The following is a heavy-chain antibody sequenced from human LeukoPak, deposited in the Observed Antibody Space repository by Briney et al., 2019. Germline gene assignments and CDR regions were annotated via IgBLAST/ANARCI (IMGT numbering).Heavy chain of an antibody. J-gene: IGHJ3*02. CDR3: AKDRDYGSGSYAFDI. CDR1: GFTFDDYA. V-gene: IGHV3-9*01. CDR2: ISWNSGSI. D-gene: IGHD3-10*01. Sequence: GRSLRLSCAASGFTFDDYAMHWVRQAPGKGLEWVSGISWNSGSIGYADSVKGRFTISRDNAKNSLYLQMNSLRAEDTALYYCAKDRDYGSGSYAFDIWGQGTMVTVSS.